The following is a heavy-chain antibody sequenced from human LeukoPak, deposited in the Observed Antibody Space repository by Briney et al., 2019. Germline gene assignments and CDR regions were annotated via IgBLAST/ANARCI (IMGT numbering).Heavy chain of an antibody. V-gene: IGHV4-39*07. CDR1: GGSISSSSYY. CDR2: LYYSGST. D-gene: IGHD3-22*01. Sequence: SETLSLTCTVSGGSISSSSYYWGWIRQPPGKGLEWIGSLYYSGSTYYNPSLKSRVIISIDTSKNQFSLKLSSVTAADTAVYYCARDKRDYYDSSGYYRSVYFDYWGQGTLVTVSS. J-gene: IGHJ4*02. CDR3: ARDKRDYYDSSGYYRSVYFDY.